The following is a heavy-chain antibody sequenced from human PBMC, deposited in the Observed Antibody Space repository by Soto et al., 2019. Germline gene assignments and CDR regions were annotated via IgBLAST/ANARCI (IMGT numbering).Heavy chain of an antibody. CDR3: ARGGTSGSGVFNSFDP. V-gene: IGHV4-59*02. D-gene: IGHD3-10*01. J-gene: IGHJ5*02. CDR1: GASVSSYS. CDR2: IHYSGGT. Sequence: SDTLSLTCSVTGASVSSYSWSWIRQSPGKGLEWIGYIHYSGGTNYTPSLRSRVTISVDTSKNQLSLNLTSLTAADTAVYYCARGGTSGSGVFNSFDPWGPGTLVTLSS.